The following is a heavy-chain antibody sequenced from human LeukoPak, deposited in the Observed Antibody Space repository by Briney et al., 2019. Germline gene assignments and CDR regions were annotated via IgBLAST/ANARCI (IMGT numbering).Heavy chain of an antibody. CDR1: GGSFRDYT. J-gene: IGHJ4*02. Sequence: SVKVSCKTSGGSFRDYTISWVRQAPGQGLEWMGRSVPIFGTANYAHKFQGRATLSTDESSSTAYMELSSLRSEDTAIYYCARGAGYLHLRAVYFDFWGQGTLITVSS. CDR3: ARGAGYLHLRAVYFDF. D-gene: IGHD5-24*01. V-gene: IGHV1-69*05. CDR2: SVPIFGTA.